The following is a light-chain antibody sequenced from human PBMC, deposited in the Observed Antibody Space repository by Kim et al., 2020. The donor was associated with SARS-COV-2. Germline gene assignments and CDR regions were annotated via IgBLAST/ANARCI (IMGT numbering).Light chain of an antibody. V-gene: IGKV3-20*01. J-gene: IGKJ2*01. CDR2: GAS. Sequence: EIVLTQSPGTLSLSPGERATLSCRASQSVSSNYLAWYQQKPGQAPRLLIFGASSRATGIPDRFSGGGSGTDFTLTISTLEPEDFAVYYCQDYGGSRTFGQGTKLEIK. CDR3: QDYGGSRT. CDR1: QSVSSNY.